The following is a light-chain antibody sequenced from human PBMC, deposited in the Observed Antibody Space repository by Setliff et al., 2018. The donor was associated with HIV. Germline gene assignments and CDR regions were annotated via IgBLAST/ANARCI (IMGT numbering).Light chain of an antibody. Sequence: QSALTQPASVSGPPGQSITISCTGTNSDVGGYNYVSWYQQHPGKVPKLMIYDVSNRPSGVSNRFSGSKSGNTASLTISGLQAEDEADYYCSSYTSSSTPYVFGTGTKVTVL. J-gene: IGLJ1*01. V-gene: IGLV2-14*01. CDR2: DVS. CDR3: SSYTSSSTPYV. CDR1: NSDVGGYNY.